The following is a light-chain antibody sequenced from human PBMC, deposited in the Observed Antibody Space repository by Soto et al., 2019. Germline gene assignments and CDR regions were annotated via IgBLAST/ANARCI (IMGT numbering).Light chain of an antibody. CDR3: QQADSFPRT. V-gene: IGKV1-12*01. CDR2: AAS. J-gene: IGKJ1*01. Sequence: DIQMTQSPSSVPASVGDRVTITCRASQGVSSYLAWYQQKPGKAPELLIYAASNLRSVVPSRFSGSGSGTDFTLTISSLQPEDFSTYYCQQADSFPRTFGPGTKVYIK. CDR1: QGVSSY.